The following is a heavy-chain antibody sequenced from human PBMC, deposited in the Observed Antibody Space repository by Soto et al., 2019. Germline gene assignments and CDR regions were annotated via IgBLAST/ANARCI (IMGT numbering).Heavy chain of an antibody. CDR2: IYPGDSDT. CDR3: ARQTSRGVSGYDSPSDY. Sequence: PGESLKISCKGSGYSFTIYCIGWVRQMPWKGLEWMGIIYPGDSDTRYSPSFQGQVTISADKSISTAYLQWSSLKASDTAMYYCARQTSRGVSGYDSPSDYWGQGTLVTVSS. CDR1: GYSFTIYC. V-gene: IGHV5-51*01. J-gene: IGHJ4*02. D-gene: IGHD5-12*01.